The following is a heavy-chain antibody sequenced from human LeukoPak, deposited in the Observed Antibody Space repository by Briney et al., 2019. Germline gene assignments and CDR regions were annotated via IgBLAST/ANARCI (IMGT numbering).Heavy chain of an antibody. Sequence: ASVKVSCKASGYSFTGYYMHWVRQTPGQGLEWMGWINPYSGGTNYAQKFQGRVPMTRDTSISTAYMELSRLRSDDTAVYYCVRDRTKYCSSTSCPLDYWGQGTLVTVSS. J-gene: IGHJ4*02. CDR2: INPYSGGT. CDR1: GYSFTGYY. D-gene: IGHD2-2*01. V-gene: IGHV1-2*02. CDR3: VRDRTKYCSSTSCPLDY.